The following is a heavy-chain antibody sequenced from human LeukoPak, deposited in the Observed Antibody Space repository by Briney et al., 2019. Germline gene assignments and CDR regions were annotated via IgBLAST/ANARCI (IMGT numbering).Heavy chain of an antibody. D-gene: IGHD3-3*01. Sequence: ASVKVSCKASGYSFTSYGISWVRQAPGQGLEWMEWISAYNGNTNYAQKLQGRVTMTTDTSTSTAYMELRSLRSDDTAVYYCARGLGDFWSGPYYFDYWGQGTLVTVSS. J-gene: IGHJ4*02. CDR2: ISAYNGNT. CDR1: GYSFTSYG. V-gene: IGHV1-18*01. CDR3: ARGLGDFWSGPYYFDY.